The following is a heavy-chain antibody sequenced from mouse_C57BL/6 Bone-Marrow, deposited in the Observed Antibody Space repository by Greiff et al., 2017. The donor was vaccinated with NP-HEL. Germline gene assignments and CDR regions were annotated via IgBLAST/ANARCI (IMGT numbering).Heavy chain of an antibody. CDR3: ARLGYYGSSYRFAY. J-gene: IGHJ3*01. D-gene: IGHD1-1*01. CDR2: INPYNGDT. V-gene: IGHV1-20*01. Sequence: VQLQQSGPELVKPGDSVKISCKASGYSFTGYFMNWVMQSHGKSLEWIGRINPYNGDTFYNQKFKGKATLTVDKSSSTAHMELRSLTSEDSAVYYCARLGYYGSSYRFAYWGQGTLVTVSA. CDR1: GYSFTGYF.